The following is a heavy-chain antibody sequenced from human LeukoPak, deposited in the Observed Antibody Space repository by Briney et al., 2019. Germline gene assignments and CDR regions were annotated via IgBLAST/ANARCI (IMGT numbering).Heavy chain of an antibody. Sequence: KPSETLSLTCTVSGGSISSYYWSWIRQPAGKGLEWIGRIYTSGSTNYNPSLKSRVTMSVDTSKNQFSLKLSSVTAADTAVYYCARQPSGYSFGVRNAFDIWGQGTMVTVSS. D-gene: IGHD5-18*01. CDR1: GGSISSYY. V-gene: IGHV4-4*07. J-gene: IGHJ3*02. CDR3: ARQPSGYSFGVRNAFDI. CDR2: IYTSGST.